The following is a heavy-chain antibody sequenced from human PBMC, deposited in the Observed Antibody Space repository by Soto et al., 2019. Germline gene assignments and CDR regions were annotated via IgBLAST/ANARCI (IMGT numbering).Heavy chain of an antibody. CDR1: GFTSSTYA. J-gene: IGHJ4*02. V-gene: IGHV3-23*01. Sequence: EVQVLESGGGLVQPGGSLRLSCAASGFTSSTYAMSWVRQAPGKGLEWVSGISGSGDNTNYADSVKGRFTISRDNSKNTLYLQMNSLRAEDTAVYYCAKDFHDYIRGSYTYYFDHWGQGTLVTVSS. CDR3: AKDFHDYIRGSYTYYFDH. D-gene: IGHD3-16*01. CDR2: ISGSGDNT.